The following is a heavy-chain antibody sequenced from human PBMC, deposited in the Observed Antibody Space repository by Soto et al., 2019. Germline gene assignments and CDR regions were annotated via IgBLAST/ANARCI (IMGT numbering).Heavy chain of an antibody. CDR1: GGTFSSYA. V-gene: IGHV1-69*12. D-gene: IGHD6-13*01. CDR2: LIPIFGTA. J-gene: IGHJ4*02. Sequence: QVQLVQPGAEVKKPGSSVKVSCKASGGTFSSYAISWVRQAPGQGLEWRGGLIPIFGTANYEQKFQGRVTLTADDSTSTGYMELSSLGSGDTAVYYCESDVIAAAGPAGWGQGTLVTVSS. CDR3: ESDVIAAAGPAG.